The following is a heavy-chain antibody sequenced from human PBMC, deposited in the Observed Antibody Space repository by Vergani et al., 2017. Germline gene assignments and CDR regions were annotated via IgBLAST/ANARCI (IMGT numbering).Heavy chain of an antibody. Sequence: QVQLVQSGAEVKKPGSSVKVSCKASGGTFSSYAISWVRQAPGQGLEWMGRISPIFGTANYVQKFQGRVTITADESTSTAYMELSSLRSEDTAVYYCASQTYYYDSVWFDPWGQGTLVTVSS. V-gene: IGHV1-69*13. J-gene: IGHJ5*02. D-gene: IGHD3-22*01. CDR3: ASQTYYYDSVWFDP. CDR1: GGTFSSYA. CDR2: ISPIFGTA.